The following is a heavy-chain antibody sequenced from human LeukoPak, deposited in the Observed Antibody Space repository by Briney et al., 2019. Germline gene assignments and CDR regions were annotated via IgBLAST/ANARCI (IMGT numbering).Heavy chain of an antibody. J-gene: IGHJ3*02. Sequence: PSQTLSLTCTVSGGSLSSGDYYWSWIRQPPGKGLEWIGYIYYSGSTYYNPSLKSRVTISVETSKNQFSLKLSSVTAADTAVYYCAREGFHYDILTGYYRVRAFDIWGQGTMVTVSS. CDR1: GGSLSSGDYY. V-gene: IGHV4-30-4*01. D-gene: IGHD3-9*01. CDR2: IYYSGST. CDR3: AREGFHYDILTGYYRVRAFDI.